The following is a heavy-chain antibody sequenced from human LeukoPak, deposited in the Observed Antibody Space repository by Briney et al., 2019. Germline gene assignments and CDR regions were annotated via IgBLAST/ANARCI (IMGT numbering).Heavy chain of an antibody. Sequence: ASVKVSCKASGYTFTSYGISWVRQAPGQGLEWMGWINPNSGGTNYAQKFQGRVTMTRDTSISTAYMELSRLRSDDTAVYYCARDQYQLPHELLDYWGQGTLVTVSS. CDR1: GYTFTSYG. CDR3: ARDQYQLPHELLDY. CDR2: INPNSGGT. J-gene: IGHJ4*02. V-gene: IGHV1-2*02. D-gene: IGHD2-2*01.